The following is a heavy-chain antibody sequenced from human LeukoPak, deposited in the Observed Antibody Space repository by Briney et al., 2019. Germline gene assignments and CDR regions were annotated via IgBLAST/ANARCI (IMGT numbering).Heavy chain of an antibody. CDR2: IIPIFGTA. D-gene: IGHD2-2*01. CDR3: ARDSEDIAVVGRYYYHYMDV. J-gene: IGHJ6*03. CDR1: GGTFSSYA. V-gene: IGHV1-69*06. Sequence: GSSVKVSCKASGGTFSSYAISWVRQAPGQGLEWMGGIIPIFGTANYAQKFQGRVTITADKSTSTAYMELSSLRSEDTAVYYCARDSEDIAVVGRYYYHYMDVWGKGTTVTVSS.